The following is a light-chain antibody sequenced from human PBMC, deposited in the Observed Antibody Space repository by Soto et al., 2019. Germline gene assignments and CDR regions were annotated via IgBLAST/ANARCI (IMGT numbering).Light chain of an antibody. CDR2: DAS. Sequence: ETVLTQSPATLSLSPGERATLSCRASQSVSSYLAWYQQKPGQAPRLLSYDASNRAAGLPARFSGSGSGTDFTLTISSLKPEDFAVYYCHQRSTWPITFGQGTRLAIK. V-gene: IGKV3-11*01. CDR3: HQRSTWPIT. CDR1: QSVSSY. J-gene: IGKJ5*01.